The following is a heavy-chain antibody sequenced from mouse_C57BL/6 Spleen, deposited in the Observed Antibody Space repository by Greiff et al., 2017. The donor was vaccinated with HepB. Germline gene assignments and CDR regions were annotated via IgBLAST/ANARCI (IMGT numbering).Heavy chain of an antibody. V-gene: IGHV1-80*01. CDR2: IYPGDGDT. CDR3: ARSYDGYQPHFDY. D-gene: IGHD2-3*01. CDR1: GYAFSSYW. Sequence: VQLQQSGAELVKPGASVKISCKASGYAFSSYWMNWVKQRPGKGLEWIGQIYPGDGDTNYNGKFKGKSTLTADKSSSTAYMQLSSLTYEDSAVYFLARSYDGYQPHFDYWGQGTTLTVSS. J-gene: IGHJ2*01.